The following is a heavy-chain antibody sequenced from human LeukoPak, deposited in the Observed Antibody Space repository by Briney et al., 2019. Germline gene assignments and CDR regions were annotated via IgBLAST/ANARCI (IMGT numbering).Heavy chain of an antibody. D-gene: IGHD3-9*01. V-gene: IGHV4-34*01. CDR1: GGSFSGYY. CDR2: INHSGST. J-gene: IGHJ4*02. Sequence: SETLSLTCAVYGGSFSGYYWSWIRQPPGKGLEWIGEINHSGSTNYNPSLKSRVTISVDTSKNQFSLKLSSVTAADTAVYYCARGVLRYFDWLFFDYWGQGTLVTVSS. CDR3: ARGVLRYFDWLFFDY.